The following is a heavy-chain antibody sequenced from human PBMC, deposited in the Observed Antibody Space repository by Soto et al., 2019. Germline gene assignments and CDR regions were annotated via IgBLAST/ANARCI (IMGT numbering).Heavy chain of an antibody. CDR2: ILPSSGSR. CDR1: GYGLTSSY. V-gene: IGHV1-46*01. D-gene: IGHD5-12*01. Sequence: SSEAHGYGLTSSYGSWLQQAPRQGLEWMGIILPSSGSRSYAQNFQGRVTMTRDTSTSTVYMGLTSLRIEDTAVYYCARARGYSFGLPQTWFDPWGQGTPVTGSS. J-gene: IGHJ5*02. CDR3: ARARGYSFGLPQTWFDP.